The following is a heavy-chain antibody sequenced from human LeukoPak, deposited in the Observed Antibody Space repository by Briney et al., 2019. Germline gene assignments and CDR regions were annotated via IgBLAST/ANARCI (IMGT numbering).Heavy chain of an antibody. CDR3: ARQKGLALDY. CDR2: ISSSSSYI. D-gene: IGHD3/OR15-3a*01. J-gene: IGHJ4*02. Sequence: GGSLRISSAASGFTFSSYSLNWVRQAPGKALEWVSSISSSSSYIYYADSVKGRFTISRDNAKNSLYLQMNSLRAEDTALYYCARQKGLALDYWGQGTLVTVSS. CDR1: GFTFSSYS. V-gene: IGHV3-21*04.